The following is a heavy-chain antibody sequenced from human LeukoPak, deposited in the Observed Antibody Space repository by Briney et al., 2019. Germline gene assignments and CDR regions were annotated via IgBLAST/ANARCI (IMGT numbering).Heavy chain of an antibody. D-gene: IGHD5-24*01. Sequence: SVKVSCKASGGTFSSYAISWVRQAPGQGLEWMGGIIPIFGTANYAQKFQGRVTITTDESTSTAHMELSSLRSEDTAVYYCARESGKMATIEGAFDYWGQGTLVTVSS. CDR3: ARESGKMATIEGAFDY. V-gene: IGHV1-69*05. CDR1: GGTFSSYA. J-gene: IGHJ4*02. CDR2: IIPIFGTA.